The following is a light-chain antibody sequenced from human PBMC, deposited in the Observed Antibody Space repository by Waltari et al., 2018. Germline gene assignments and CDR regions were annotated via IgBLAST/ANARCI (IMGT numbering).Light chain of an antibody. CDR2: GAS. V-gene: IGKV3-20*01. J-gene: IGKJ1*01. Sequence: IVLTQSPGTLSLSPGGRATLSCRASQNIGNYLARYQQKPGQAPRLLIYGASSTAAGDPGRCSGIGSGEDFSLTLSTLGREDFAVYYCQHHVSIPATFDHGARV. CDR3: QHHVSIPAT. CDR1: QNIGNY.